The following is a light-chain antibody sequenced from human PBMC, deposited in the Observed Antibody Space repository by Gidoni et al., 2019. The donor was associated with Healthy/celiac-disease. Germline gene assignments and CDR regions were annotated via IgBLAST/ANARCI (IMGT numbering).Light chain of an antibody. CDR2: RDS. Sequence: SYELTQPLSVSVALGQTARITCGGNNIGSKNVHWYQQKPGQAPVLVIYRDSNRPSGIPERFSGSNSRNTATLTISRAQAGDDADYYCQVWDSSTVVFGGGTKLTVL. CDR1: NIGSKN. CDR3: QVWDSSTVV. J-gene: IGLJ2*01. V-gene: IGLV3-9*01.